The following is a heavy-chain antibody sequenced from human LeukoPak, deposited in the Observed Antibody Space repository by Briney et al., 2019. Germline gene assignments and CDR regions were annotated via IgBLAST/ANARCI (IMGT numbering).Heavy chain of an antibody. D-gene: IGHD3-10*01. J-gene: IGHJ5*02. V-gene: IGHV3-21*04. CDR2: ISSSSSYI. CDR1: GFTFSSYS. CDR3: ARDCGYGSGSYSVGFDP. Sequence: GGSLRLSCAASGFTFSSYSMNWVRQAPGKGLEWVSSISSSSSYIYYADSVKGRFTISRDNAKNSLYLQMNSLRAEDTAVYYCARDCGYGSGSYSVGFDPWGQGTLVTVSS.